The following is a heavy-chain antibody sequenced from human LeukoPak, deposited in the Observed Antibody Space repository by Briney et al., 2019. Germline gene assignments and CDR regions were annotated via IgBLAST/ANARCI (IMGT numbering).Heavy chain of an antibody. CDR2: INHSGST. CDR3: ARGPRNDYVWGSYRWYYYYYMDV. J-gene: IGHJ6*03. V-gene: IGHV4-34*01. Sequence: SETLSLTCAVYGGSFSGYYWSWIRQPPGKGLEWIGEINHSGSTNYNPSLKSRVTISVDTSKNQFSLKLSSVTAADTAVYYCARGPRNDYVWGSYRWYYYYYMDVWGKGTTVTVSS. CDR1: GGSFSGYY. D-gene: IGHD3-16*02.